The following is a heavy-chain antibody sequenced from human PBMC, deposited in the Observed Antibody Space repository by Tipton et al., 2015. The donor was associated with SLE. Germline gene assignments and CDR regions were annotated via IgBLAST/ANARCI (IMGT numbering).Heavy chain of an antibody. CDR3: ARGRIAVAGNHFDY. CDR1: GYSISSGYY. J-gene: IGHJ4*02. V-gene: IGHV4-38-2*02. Sequence: TLSLTCSVTGYSISSGYYWGWIRQPPGRGLEWIGSFHHKGSSYYSPSLGSRVTISGDTSRNQFSLKLTSVTAADTAVYYCARGRIAVAGNHFDYWGQGTLVTVSS. CDR2: FHHKGSS. D-gene: IGHD6-19*01.